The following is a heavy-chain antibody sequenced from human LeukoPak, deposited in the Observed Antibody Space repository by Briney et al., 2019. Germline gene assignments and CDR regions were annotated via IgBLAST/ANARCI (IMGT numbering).Heavy chain of an antibody. D-gene: IGHD1/OR15-1a*01. V-gene: IGHV5-10-1*01. CDR3: ARSANMQSYYYYSMDV. J-gene: IGHJ6*02. Sequence: GESLRISCKGSGYSFTSYWISWVRQMPGKGLEWMGRIDPSDSYTNYSPSFQGHVTISADKSISTAYLQWSSLKASDTAMYYCARSANMQSYYYYSMDVWGQGTTVTVSS. CDR1: GYSFTSYW. CDR2: IDPSDSYT.